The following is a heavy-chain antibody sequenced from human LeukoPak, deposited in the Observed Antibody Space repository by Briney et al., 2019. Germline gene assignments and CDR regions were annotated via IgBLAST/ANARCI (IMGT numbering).Heavy chain of an antibody. CDR1: GFTFSSYT. Sequence: GGSPRLSCAASGFTFSSYTMHWVRQAPGKGLEWVAVISYDGSNKYYADSVKGRFTISRDNSKNTLYLQMNSLRAEDTAVYYCASLSGYTVDYWGQGTLVTVSS. V-gene: IGHV3-30-3*01. CDR3: ASLSGYTVDY. CDR2: ISYDGSNK. D-gene: IGHD3-9*01. J-gene: IGHJ4*02.